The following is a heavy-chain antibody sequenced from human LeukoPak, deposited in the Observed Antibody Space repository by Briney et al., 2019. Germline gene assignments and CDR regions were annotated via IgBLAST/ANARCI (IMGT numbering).Heavy chain of an antibody. CDR3: ARVSVSGTYDY. Sequence: SETLSLTCTVSGGSISNYYWSWNRQPAGKGLEWIGRIYSSGSTNYNPSLKSRVTMSVDTSKNQFSLKLSSVTAADTAVYYCARVSVSGTYDYWGQGTLVTVSS. J-gene: IGHJ4*02. CDR2: IYSSGST. V-gene: IGHV4-4*07. D-gene: IGHD1-26*01. CDR1: GGSISNYY.